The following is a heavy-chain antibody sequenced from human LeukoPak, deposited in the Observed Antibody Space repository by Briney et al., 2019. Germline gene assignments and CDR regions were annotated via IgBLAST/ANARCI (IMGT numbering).Heavy chain of an antibody. V-gene: IGHV4-59*01. CDR2: IYYSGST. D-gene: IGHD3-22*01. CDR3: ARGRGAYYYDSSGPIGWFDP. J-gene: IGHJ5*02. Sequence: SETLSLTCTVSGGSISSYYWSWIRQPPGKGLEWIGYIYYSGSTNYNPSLKSQVTISVDTSKNQFSLKLSSVTAADTAVYYCARGRGAYYYDSSGPIGWFDPWGQGTLVTVSS. CDR1: GGSISSYY.